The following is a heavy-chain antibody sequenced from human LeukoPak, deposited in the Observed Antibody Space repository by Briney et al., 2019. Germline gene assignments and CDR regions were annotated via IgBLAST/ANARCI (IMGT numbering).Heavy chain of an antibody. V-gene: IGHV3-23*01. CDR1: GFTFRSYA. Sequence: GGSLRLSCATSGFTFRSYAMAWVRQTPGKGLEWVSLIENNGVKTYYADSVKGRFTISRDNSKNTLYLQMNSLRAEDTAVYYCASPEYYDFWSGYYNNDAFDIWGQGTMVTVSS. CDR3: ASPEYYDFWSGYYNNDAFDI. D-gene: IGHD3-3*01. CDR2: IENNGVKT. J-gene: IGHJ3*02.